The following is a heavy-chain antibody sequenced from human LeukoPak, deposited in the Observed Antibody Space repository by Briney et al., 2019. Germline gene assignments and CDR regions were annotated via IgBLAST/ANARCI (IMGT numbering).Heavy chain of an antibody. CDR2: INPSGGST. J-gene: IGHJ4*02. D-gene: IGHD3-10*01. Sequence: ASVKVSCKASGYTFTSYYMHWVRQPPGQGLEWMGIINPSGGSTSYAQKFQGRVTMTRDTSTSTVYMELSSLRSEDTAVYYCARNPHGAGSYRYYFDYWGQGTLVTVSS. V-gene: IGHV1-46*01. CDR1: GYTFTSYY. CDR3: ARNPHGAGSYRYYFDY.